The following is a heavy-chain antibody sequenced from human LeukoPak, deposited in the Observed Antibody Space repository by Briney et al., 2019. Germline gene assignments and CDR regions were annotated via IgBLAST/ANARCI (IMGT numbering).Heavy chain of an antibody. D-gene: IGHD3-9*01. CDR1: GFTFSSYA. CDR2: ISGSGGST. Sequence: GGSLRLSCAASGFTFSSYAMSWVRQAPGKGLEWVSAISGSGGSTYYADSVKGRFTISRDNSKNTLYLQINSLRAEDTAVYYCAKDRANYDILTGYYGPFDYWGQGTLVTVSS. V-gene: IGHV3-23*01. CDR3: AKDRANYDILTGYYGPFDY. J-gene: IGHJ4*02.